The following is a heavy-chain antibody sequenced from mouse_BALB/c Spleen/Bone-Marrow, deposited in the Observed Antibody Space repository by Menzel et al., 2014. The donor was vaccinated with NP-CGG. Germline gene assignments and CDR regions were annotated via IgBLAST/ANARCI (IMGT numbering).Heavy chain of an antibody. CDR3: TRSYYAKEGAWFAY. D-gene: IGHD1-1*01. V-gene: IGHV1S81*02. Sequence: QAQLKQSGAELVKPGASVKLSCKASGYTFTSYYMYWVKQRPGQGLEWIGGINPSNGGTNFNEKFKSKATLTVDKSSSTAYMQLSSLTSEDSAVYYCTRSYYAKEGAWFAYWGQGTLVTVSA. J-gene: IGHJ3*01. CDR1: GYTFTSYY. CDR2: INPSNGGT.